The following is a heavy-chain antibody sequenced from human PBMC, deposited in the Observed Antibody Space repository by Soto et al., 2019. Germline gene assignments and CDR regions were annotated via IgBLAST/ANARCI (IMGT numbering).Heavy chain of an antibody. V-gene: IGHV1-58*01. CDR2: IVVGSGNT. D-gene: IGHD1-1*01. J-gene: IGHJ4*02. CDR1: GFTFTSSA. Sequence: GASVKVSCKASGFTFTSSAVQWVRQARGQRLGWIGWIVVGSGNTNYAQKFQERVTITRDMSTSTAYMELSSLRSEDTAVYYCAAAESIGNFDYWGQGTLVTVSS. CDR3: AAAESIGNFDY.